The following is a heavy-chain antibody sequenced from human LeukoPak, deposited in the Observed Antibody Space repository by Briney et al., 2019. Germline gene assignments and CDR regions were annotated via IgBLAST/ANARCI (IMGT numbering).Heavy chain of an antibody. V-gene: IGHV4-59*12. D-gene: IGHD6-13*01. Sequence: PSETLSLTCTVSGGSISSYYWSWIRQPPGKGLEWIGYIYHSGSTYYNPSLKSRVTISVDRSKNQFSLKLSSVTAADTAVYYCARGPYSSSRAFDYWGQGTLVTVSS. CDR2: IYHSGST. CDR1: GGSISSYY. CDR3: ARGPYSSSRAFDY. J-gene: IGHJ4*02.